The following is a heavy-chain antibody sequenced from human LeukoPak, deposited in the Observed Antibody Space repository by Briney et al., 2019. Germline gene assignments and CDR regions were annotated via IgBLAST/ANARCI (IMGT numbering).Heavy chain of an antibody. J-gene: IGHJ4*02. V-gene: IGHV1-2*02. D-gene: IGHD1-26*01. CDR1: GYTFTGYY. Sequence: ASVKVSCKASGYTFTGYYMHWVRQAPGQGLEWMGWINPNIGGTYYAQNFQSRVTMTRDTSISTAYMELSNLRSDDTAVYYCARVIVGATDYWGQGTLVTVSS. CDR2: INPNIGGT. CDR3: ARVIVGATDY.